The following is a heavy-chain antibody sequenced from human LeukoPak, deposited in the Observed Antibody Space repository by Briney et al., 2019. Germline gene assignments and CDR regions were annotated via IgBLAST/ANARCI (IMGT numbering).Heavy chain of an antibody. CDR1: GFTFSDHY. CDR3: ARVGSWVSSAYEAADY. CDR2: IRDKANSYTT. D-gene: IGHD5-12*01. V-gene: IGHV3-72*01. Sequence: GGSLRLSCAASGFTFSDHYMDWVRQAPGKGLEWVGRIRDKANSYTTEYAAAVKGRFTISRDGSKNSLYLQMNSLKTEDTAVYYCARVGSWVSSAYEAADYWGQGTLVTVSS. J-gene: IGHJ4*02.